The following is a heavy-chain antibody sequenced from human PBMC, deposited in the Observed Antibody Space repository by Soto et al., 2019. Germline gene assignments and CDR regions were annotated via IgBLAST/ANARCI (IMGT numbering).Heavy chain of an antibody. CDR2: IYYSGST. CDR1: GGSISSGDYY. D-gene: IGHD3-22*01. J-gene: IGHJ4*02. Sequence: PSETLSLTCTVSGGSISSGDYYWSWIRQPPGKGLEWIGYIYYSGSTYYNPSLKSRVTISVDTSKNQFSLKLSSVTAADTAVYYCARDSGYYYDSSGYYFDYWGQGTLVTVSS. CDR3: ARDSGYYYDSSGYYFDY. V-gene: IGHV4-30-4*01.